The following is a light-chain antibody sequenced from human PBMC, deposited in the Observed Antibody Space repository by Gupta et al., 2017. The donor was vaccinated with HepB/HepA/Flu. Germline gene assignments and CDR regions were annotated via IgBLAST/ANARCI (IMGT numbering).Light chain of an antibody. CDR2: EAS. CDR1: QSLLQSDGKTY. J-gene: IGKJ2*02. Sequence: DIVMTQTPLSLSVTPGQPASMSCKSSQSLLQSDGKTYLYWYLQKPGQPPQLLIYEASNRFSGGPERFSGSGAGTDFSLKIIRGEEEDVVVYYYRQNKHRPPCTFGRGTKVEIK. V-gene: IGKV2D-29*01. CDR3: RQNKHRPPCT.